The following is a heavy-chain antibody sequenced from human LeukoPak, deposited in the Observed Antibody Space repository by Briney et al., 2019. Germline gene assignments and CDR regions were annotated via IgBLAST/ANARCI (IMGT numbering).Heavy chain of an antibody. CDR1: GFTFSTYS. V-gene: IGHV3-23*01. D-gene: IGHD5-12*01. CDR3: AKDQRPDSGYDIDY. CDR2: IFPNGGTT. J-gene: IGHJ4*02. Sequence: GDSLRLSCAASGFTFSTYSMAWVRQAPRKGLEWVSYIFPNGGTTYYADSVKGRFTISRDNSKNTLYLQMHSLRAEDTAVYYCAKDQRPDSGYDIDYWGQGTPVTVSS.